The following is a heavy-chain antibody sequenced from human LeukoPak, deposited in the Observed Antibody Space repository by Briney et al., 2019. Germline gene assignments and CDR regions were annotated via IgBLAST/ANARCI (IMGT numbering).Heavy chain of an antibody. CDR1: GGTFSRYA. CDR2: IIPIFGTS. CDR3: ASYSDYDPRNWFDP. D-gene: IGHD5-12*01. Sequence: SVKVSCKGSGGTFSRYAFTWVRQAPGQGLEWMGGIIPIFGTSNYAQKFQGRVTISADESTSTAYMELSSLRSEDTAVYYCASYSDYDPRNWFDPWGQGTLATVSS. V-gene: IGHV1-69*01. J-gene: IGHJ5*02.